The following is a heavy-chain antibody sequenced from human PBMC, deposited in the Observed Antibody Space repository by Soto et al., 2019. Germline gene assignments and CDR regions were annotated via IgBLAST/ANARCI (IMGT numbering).Heavy chain of an antibody. D-gene: IGHD3-10*01. Sequence: PGVSLRLSYAASGFNFSSSGMHWVRQAPGKGLEWVAVISYDGSNKYYADSVKGRFTISRDNSKNTLYLQMNSLRAEDTAVYYCAKVGTGYYYGMDVWGQGTTVTVSS. V-gene: IGHV3-30*18. CDR1: GFNFSSSG. CDR2: ISYDGSNK. J-gene: IGHJ6*02. CDR3: AKVGTGYYYGMDV.